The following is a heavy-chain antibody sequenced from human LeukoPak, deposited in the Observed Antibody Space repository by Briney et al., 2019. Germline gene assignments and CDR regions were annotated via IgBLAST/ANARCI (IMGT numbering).Heavy chain of an antibody. V-gene: IGHV3-23*01. D-gene: IGHD5-12*01. CDR1: GFTFSSYA. Sequence: GGSLRLSCAASGFTFSSYAMSWVRQAPGKGLEWVSAISGGGGSTYYADSVKGRFTISRDNSKNTLYLQMNSLRAEDTAVYYCAKGGYSGYDYGSWGHYYYYMDVWGKGTTVTVSS. CDR2: ISGGGGST. J-gene: IGHJ6*03. CDR3: AKGGYSGYDYGSWGHYYYYMDV.